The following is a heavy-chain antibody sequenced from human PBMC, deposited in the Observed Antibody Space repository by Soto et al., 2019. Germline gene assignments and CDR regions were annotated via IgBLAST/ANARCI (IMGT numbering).Heavy chain of an antibody. CDR1: GGSFSGYY. J-gene: IGHJ6*03. V-gene: IGHV4-34*01. Sequence: SETLSLTCAVYGGSFSGYYWSWIRQPPGKGLEWIGEINHSGSTNYNPSLKSRVTISVDTSKNQFSLKLSSVTAADTAVYYCASIRFLERRGYYYYMDVWGKGTTVTVSS. CDR2: INHSGST. D-gene: IGHD3-3*01. CDR3: ASIRFLERRGYYYYMDV.